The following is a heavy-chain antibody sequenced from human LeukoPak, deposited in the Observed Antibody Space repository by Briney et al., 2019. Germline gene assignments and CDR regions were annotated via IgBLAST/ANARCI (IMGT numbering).Heavy chain of an antibody. CDR2: IIPILGIA. J-gene: IGHJ4*02. D-gene: IGHD1-26*01. V-gene: IGHV1-69*02. CDR1: GGTFSSYT. CDR3: ARGGVGATFDY. Sequence: SVKVSCKASGGTFSSYTISWVRQAPGQGLEWMGRIIPILGIANYAQKFQGRVTITADKSTSTAYMELSSLRAEDTAVYYWARGGVGATFDYWGQGTLVTVSS.